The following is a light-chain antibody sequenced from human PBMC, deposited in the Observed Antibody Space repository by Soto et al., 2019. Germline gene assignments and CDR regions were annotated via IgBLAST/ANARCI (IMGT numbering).Light chain of an antibody. J-gene: IGLJ1*01. Sequence: QSVLTQPPSASGTPGQRVSISCSGRASDIGTNTVHWYQQFPGTAPKLLLHSNNQRPSGVPDRFSGSKSGTSASLAISGLQSEDEADDYCVAWDGSLNGYVFGTGTQVTVL. CDR3: VAWDGSLNGYV. CDR2: SNN. CDR1: ASDIGTNT. V-gene: IGLV1-44*01.